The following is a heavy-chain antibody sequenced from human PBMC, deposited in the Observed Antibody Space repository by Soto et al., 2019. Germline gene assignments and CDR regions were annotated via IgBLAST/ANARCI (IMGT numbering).Heavy chain of an antibody. Sequence: QLKLQESGPGLVKPSETLSLTCTVSGGSISSSSYYWGWIRQPPGKGLGWIGSIYYSGSTYYNPSLKSRVTISVDTSKNHFSLKLSAVTAADTAVYYCATQEVGGSYVYTFDPWRQGTLVTVSS. CDR2: IYYSGST. D-gene: IGHD1-26*01. CDR3: ATQEVGGSYVYTFDP. CDR1: GGSISSSSYY. J-gene: IGHJ5*02. V-gene: IGHV4-39*02.